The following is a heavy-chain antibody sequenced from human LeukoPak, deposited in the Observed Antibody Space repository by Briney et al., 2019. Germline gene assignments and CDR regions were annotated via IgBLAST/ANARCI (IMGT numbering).Heavy chain of an antibody. CDR3: AREWTYYYDSSGYPNDY. D-gene: IGHD3-22*01. V-gene: IGHV3-48*01. Sequence: GGSLRLPCAASGFTFSSYSMNWVRQAPGKGLEWVSYISSYSTIYYADSVKGRFTISRDNAKNSLYLQMNSLRAEDTAVYYCAREWTYYYDSSGYPNDYWGQGTLVTVPS. CDR1: GFTFSSYS. J-gene: IGHJ4*02. CDR2: ISSYSTI.